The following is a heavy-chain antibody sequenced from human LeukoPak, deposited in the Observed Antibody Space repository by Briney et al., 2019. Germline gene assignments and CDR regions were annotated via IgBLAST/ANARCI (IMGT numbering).Heavy chain of an antibody. CDR1: GFTFSSYS. J-gene: IGHJ4*02. Sequence: GGSLRLSCAASGFTFSSYSMNWVRQAPGKGLEWVSSISSSSSYIYYADSVKGRFTISRDNAKNSLYLQMNSLRAEDTAVYYCARQHIAVVGTSDYWGQGTLVTVSS. V-gene: IGHV3-21*01. D-gene: IGHD6-19*01. CDR3: ARQHIAVVGTSDY. CDR2: ISSSSSYI.